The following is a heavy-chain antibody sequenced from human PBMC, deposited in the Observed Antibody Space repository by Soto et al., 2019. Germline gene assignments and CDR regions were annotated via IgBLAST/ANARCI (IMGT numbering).Heavy chain of an antibody. J-gene: IGHJ6*02. CDR3: ARETSIAAPKGYYYYGMDV. V-gene: IGHV1-18*01. CDR2: ISPFNGKT. CDR1: GGTFSSYA. Sequence: ASVKVSCKASGGTFSSYAISWVRQAPGQGLEWMGGISPFNGKTNYAQKLQGRVTITTDTSTSTAYMELRSLRSDDTAVYYCARETSIAAPKGYYYYGMDVWGQGTTVTVSS. D-gene: IGHD6-6*01.